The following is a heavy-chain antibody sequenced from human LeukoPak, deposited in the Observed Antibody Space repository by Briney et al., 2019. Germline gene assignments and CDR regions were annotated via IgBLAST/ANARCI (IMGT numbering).Heavy chain of an antibody. D-gene: IGHD5-18*01. Sequence: VGSLRLSCAASGFTFSTYSLSWVRQAPGKGLEWVSYICSSSSAKYYEDSVKGRFTISRDNAKNSLYLQMDSLRAEDTAVYYCARCYLHGFDIWGQGTMVTVSS. CDR3: ARCYLHGFDI. V-gene: IGHV3-48*01. CDR2: ICSSSSAK. CDR1: GFTFSTYS. J-gene: IGHJ3*02.